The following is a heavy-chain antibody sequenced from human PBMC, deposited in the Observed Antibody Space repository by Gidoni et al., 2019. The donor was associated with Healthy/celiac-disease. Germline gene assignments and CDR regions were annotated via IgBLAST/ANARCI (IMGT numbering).Heavy chain of an antibody. J-gene: IGHJ6*03. CDR3: ARGGPGWNPYYYYYMDV. CDR2: ISPADSDP. CDR1: GYSVTSYR. V-gene: IGHV5-51*03. Sequence: EVQLVQSGAEVKKPGESLKISWKGSGYSVTSYRIGWGRQMPGKGLEGRGIISPADSDPRYSPSFQGQVPISAAKSISTAYLQWSSLKASDTAMYYCARGGPGWNPYYYYYMDVWGKGTTVTVSS. D-gene: IGHD1-1*01.